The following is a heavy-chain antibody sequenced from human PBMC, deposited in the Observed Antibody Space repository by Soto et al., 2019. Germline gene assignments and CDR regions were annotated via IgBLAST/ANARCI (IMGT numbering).Heavy chain of an antibody. CDR1: GFTFSYYS. D-gene: IGHD6-13*01. CDR3: AKDQGSSWYEIDY. V-gene: IGHV3-21*04. Sequence: GGSLRLSCAASGFTFSYYSMNWVRQAPGKGLEWVSSISSSSSNISYADSVKGRFTISRDNAKNTLYLQMNSLRAEDTAVYYCAKDQGSSWYEIDYWGQGTLVTVSS. CDR2: ISSSSSNI. J-gene: IGHJ4*02.